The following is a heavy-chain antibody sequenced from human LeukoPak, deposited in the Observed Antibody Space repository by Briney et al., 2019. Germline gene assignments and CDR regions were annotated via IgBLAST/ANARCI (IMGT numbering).Heavy chain of an antibody. V-gene: IGHV3-53*01. CDR3: ARGPRITIFGVVIPRFDY. D-gene: IGHD3-3*01. Sequence: GRSLRLSCAASGFTVSSNYMSWVRQAPGKGLEWVSVIYSGGSTYYADSVKGRFTISRDNSKNTLYLQMNSLRAEDTAVYYCARGPRITIFGVVIPRFDYWGQGTLVTVSS. CDR2: IYSGGST. CDR1: GFTVSSNY. J-gene: IGHJ4*02.